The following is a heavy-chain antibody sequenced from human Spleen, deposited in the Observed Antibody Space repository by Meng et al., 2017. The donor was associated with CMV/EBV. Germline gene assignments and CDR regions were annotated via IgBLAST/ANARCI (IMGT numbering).Heavy chain of an antibody. J-gene: IGHJ3*02. V-gene: IGHV1-46*01. Sequence: ASVKVSCKASGYTFITYYIHWVRRAPGQGLEWMGRINPDGGTKTYAQKFQDRVTLTSDTSTSTVYMELSSLRSEDTAVYYCTRDLVGYDAFDIWGQGTMVTVSS. CDR3: TRDLVGYDAFDI. D-gene: IGHD3-22*01. CDR2: INPDGGTK. CDR1: GYTFITYY.